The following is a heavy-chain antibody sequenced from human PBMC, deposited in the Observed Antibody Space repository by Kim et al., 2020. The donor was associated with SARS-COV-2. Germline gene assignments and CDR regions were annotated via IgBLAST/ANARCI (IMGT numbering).Heavy chain of an antibody. CDR3: AREPPGIAQSGTFDY. V-gene: IGHV3-30*04. J-gene: IGHJ4*02. Sequence: GSLRLSCAASGFTFSSYAMHWVRQAPGKGLEWVAVISYDGSNKYYADSVKGRFTISRDNSKNTLYLQMNSLRAEDTAVYYCAREPPGIAQSGTFDYWGQGTLVTVSS. CDR2: ISYDGSNK. D-gene: IGHD6-13*01. CDR1: GFTFSSYA.